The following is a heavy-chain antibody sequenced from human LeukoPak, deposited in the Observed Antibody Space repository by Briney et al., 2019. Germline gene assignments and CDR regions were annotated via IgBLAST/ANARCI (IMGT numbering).Heavy chain of an antibody. D-gene: IGHD6-19*01. J-gene: IGHJ4*02. CDR3: ARDYSSGLTDY. CDR1: GFTFSSYS. CDR2: ISSSSSYI. Sequence: GGSLRLSCAASGFTFSSYSMNWVRQAPGKGLEWVSSISSSSSYIYYADSVEGRFTISRDNAKNSLYLQMNSLRAEDTAVYYCARDYSSGLTDYWGQGTLVTVSS. V-gene: IGHV3-21*01.